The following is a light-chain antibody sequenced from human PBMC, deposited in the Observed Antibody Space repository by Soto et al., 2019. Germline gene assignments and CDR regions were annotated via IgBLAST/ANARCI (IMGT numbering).Light chain of an antibody. CDR1: NSNIRSTS. CDR2: END. Sequence: SVLTRAPPGFAGPGQKVASSCPGRNSNIRSTSVSWFQQLPGTAPKLLIYENDKRPSGIPDRFSGSTSGTSATLGITGLQTGDEADYCCGTWDSSLSGHVFATGTNVTVL. J-gene: IGLJ1*01. V-gene: IGLV1-51*02. CDR3: GTWDSSLSGHV.